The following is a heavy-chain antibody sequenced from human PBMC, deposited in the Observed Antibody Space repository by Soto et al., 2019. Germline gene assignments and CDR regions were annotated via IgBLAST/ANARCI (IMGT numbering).Heavy chain of an antibody. CDR2: ISAYNGNT. CDR3: AREMITFGGVIVPPDY. V-gene: IGHV1-18*04. CDR1: GYTFTSYG. Sequence: ASVKVSCKASGYTFTSYGISWVRQAPGQGLEWMGWISAYNGNTNYAQKLQGRVTMTTDTSTSTAYMELRSLRSDDTAVYYCAREMITFGGVIVPPDYWGQGTLVTVSS. D-gene: IGHD3-16*02. J-gene: IGHJ4*02.